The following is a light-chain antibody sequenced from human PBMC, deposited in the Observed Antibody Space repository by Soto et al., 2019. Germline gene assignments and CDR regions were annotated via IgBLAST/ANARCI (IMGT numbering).Light chain of an antibody. CDR1: QSVSSSH. J-gene: IGKJ2*01. Sequence: EIVLTQSPGNLSLSPGERATLSCRASQSVSSSHLGWYQKKPGQAPRLLICEISDRADGIPDRFSGGGSGTGFRRTISRLEPEDSAIYYCQYYGNSPLYTFGQGTKLEI. V-gene: IGKV3-20*01. CDR3: QYYGNSPLYT. CDR2: EIS.